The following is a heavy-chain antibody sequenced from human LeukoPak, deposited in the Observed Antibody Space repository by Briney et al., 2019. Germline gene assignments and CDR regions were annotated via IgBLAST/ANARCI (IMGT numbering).Heavy chain of an antibody. V-gene: IGHV3-11*01. Sequence: GGALRLSCAASGFTFSDYYMSWIRPAPGRGLEWGSYISSSGSTIYYADSVKGRFTISRDNAKNSLYLQMNSLRAEDTAVYYCARDALLSGYFYYFDHWGQGTLVTVSS. D-gene: IGHD3-3*01. CDR2: ISSSGSTI. J-gene: IGHJ4*02. CDR3: ARDALLSGYFYYFDH. CDR1: GFTFSDYY.